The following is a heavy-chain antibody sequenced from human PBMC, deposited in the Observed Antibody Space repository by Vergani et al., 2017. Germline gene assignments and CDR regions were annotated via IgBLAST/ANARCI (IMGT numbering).Heavy chain of an antibody. Sequence: QVQLVQSGAEVKKPGASVKVSCKASGYTFTSYGISWVRQAPGQGLEWVGWISAYNGKTNYAQKLRGRVTMTTDTSTSTAYMELRSLRSDDTAVYHCARDLEGLAAPNRVIGFDYWGQGTLVTVSS. CDR1: GYTFTSYG. D-gene: IGHD6-19*01. V-gene: IGHV1-18*01. J-gene: IGHJ4*02. CDR3: ARDLEGLAAPNRVIGFDY. CDR2: ISAYNGKT.